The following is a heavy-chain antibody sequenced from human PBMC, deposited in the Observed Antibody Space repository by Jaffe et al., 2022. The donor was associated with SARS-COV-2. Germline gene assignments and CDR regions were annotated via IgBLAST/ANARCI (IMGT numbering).Heavy chain of an antibody. V-gene: IGHV3-49*03. Sequence: EVLLVESGGGLVQPGRSLRLSCTASGFTFGDYGVGWFRQAPGRGLEWVAFVRSKTYGGSKEYAASVTGRFDVSRDDSKSVAYLQMNNLGTEDTAVYYCGRGDTVRGAKYFFDYWGQGTLVTVSS. D-gene: IGHD4-17*01. CDR3: GRGDTVRGAKYFFDY. CDR1: GFTFGDYG. CDR2: VRSKTYGGSK. J-gene: IGHJ4*02.